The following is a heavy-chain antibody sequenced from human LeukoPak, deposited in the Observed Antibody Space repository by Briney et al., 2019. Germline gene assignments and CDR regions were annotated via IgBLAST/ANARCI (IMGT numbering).Heavy chain of an antibody. V-gene: IGHV4-61*02. CDR3: ARGALISSSWPYWYFDP. CDR2: IYTSGST. Sequence: SQTLSLTCTVSGGSISSGSYYWSWIRQPAGKGLEWIGRIYTSGSTNYNPSLKSRVTISVDTSKNQFSLKLSSVTAADTAVYYCARGALISSSWPYWYFDPWGRGTLVTVSS. J-gene: IGHJ2*01. D-gene: IGHD6-13*01. CDR1: GGSISSGSYY.